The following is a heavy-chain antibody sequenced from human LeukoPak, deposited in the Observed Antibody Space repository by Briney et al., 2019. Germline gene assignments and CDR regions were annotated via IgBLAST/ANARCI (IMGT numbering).Heavy chain of an antibody. V-gene: IGHV3-30*18. CDR2: ISYDGSNK. CDR1: GFTFSSYG. Sequence: GGSLRLSCAASGFTFSSYGMHWVRQAPGKGLEWVAVISYDGSNKYYADSVKGRFTISRDNSKNTLYLQMSSLRAEDTAVYYCAKEPGSYEWVDYFDYWGQGTLVTVSS. D-gene: IGHD1-26*01. J-gene: IGHJ4*02. CDR3: AKEPGSYEWVDYFDY.